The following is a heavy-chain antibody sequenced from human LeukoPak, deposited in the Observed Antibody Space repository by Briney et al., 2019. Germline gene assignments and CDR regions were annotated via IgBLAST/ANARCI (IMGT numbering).Heavy chain of an antibody. CDR1: GYSFTSYY. J-gene: IGHJ4*02. CDR2: INPSGGST. Sequence: GASVKVSCKASGYSFTSYYMHWVRQAPGQGLEWMGIINPSGGSTSYAQKFQGRVTITADKSTSTAYMELSSLRSEDTAVYYCASPLEMPPGNWGQGTLVTVSS. V-gene: IGHV1-46*01. D-gene: IGHD5-24*01. CDR3: ASPLEMPPGN.